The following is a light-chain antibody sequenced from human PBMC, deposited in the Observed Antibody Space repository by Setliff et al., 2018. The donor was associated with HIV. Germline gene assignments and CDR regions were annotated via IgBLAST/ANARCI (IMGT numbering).Light chain of an antibody. J-gene: IGLJ3*02. CDR3: CSYAGRTTVV. Sequence: QSALTQPASVSGFPGQSITISCTGTNSDVGGYNYVSWYQQHPGKAPKLMIYEGSRRPSGISNRFSGSKSGSTASLTISGLQAEDEADYYCCSYAGRTTVVFGGGTKVTVL. CDR1: NSDVGGYNY. CDR2: EGS. V-gene: IGLV2-23*01.